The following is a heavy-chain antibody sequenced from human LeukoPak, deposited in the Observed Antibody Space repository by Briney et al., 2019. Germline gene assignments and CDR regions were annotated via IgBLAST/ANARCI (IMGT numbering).Heavy chain of an antibody. Sequence: PGGSLRLSCTASGFTFSSYAMSWVRQAPGKGLEWVSAISGSGGRTYYADSVKGRFTISRDNSKNTLYLQMNSLRAEDTAVYYCAKDPGPYYYDSSGYYFDYWGQGTLVTVSS. CDR3: AKDPGPYYYDSSGYYFDY. CDR2: ISGSGGRT. CDR1: GFTFSSYA. J-gene: IGHJ4*02. D-gene: IGHD3-22*01. V-gene: IGHV3-23*01.